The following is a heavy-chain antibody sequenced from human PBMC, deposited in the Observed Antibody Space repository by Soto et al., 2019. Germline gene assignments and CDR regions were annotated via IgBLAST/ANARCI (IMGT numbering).Heavy chain of an antibody. V-gene: IGHV4-61*01. CDR2: VSYFGSS. CDR1: GASLRREIYY. Sequence: QVQLQESGPGLVEPSQTLSLSCSVSGASLRREIYYWNWIRQSPGKGLEWVGYVSYFGSSKYNPTLESRVTISLDASKNQFSLELTSVTAADRAVYHCARMNALSDALDVWGQGTLVNVSS. CDR3: ARMNALSDALDV. J-gene: IGHJ3*01. D-gene: IGHD1-1*01.